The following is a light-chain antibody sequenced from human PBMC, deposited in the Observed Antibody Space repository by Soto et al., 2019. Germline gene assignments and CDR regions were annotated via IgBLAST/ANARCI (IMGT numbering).Light chain of an antibody. V-gene: IGKV4-1*01. Sequence: DIPLNQFPSSLAAPLSARATIXCKSXQRVLDSSNKKNYRAWDQQHPGQAPRLLIYGAASRATGIPDRFRGSGSGTDFRLTIRRLEPDDFAVYYCQKYGNFWTFGQGTKV. CDR1: QRVLDSSNKKNY. CDR3: QKYGNFWT. J-gene: IGKJ1*01. CDR2: GAA.